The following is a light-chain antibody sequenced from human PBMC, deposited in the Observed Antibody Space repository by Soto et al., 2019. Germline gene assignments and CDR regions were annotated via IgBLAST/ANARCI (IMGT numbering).Light chain of an antibody. CDR2: DAS. V-gene: IGKV3-11*01. CDR1: ECVSNNY. Sequence: EIVFTQSPGTLSLSHGERATLSCRSGECVSNNYLAWYQQKPGQAPRLLIYDASNRATGIPARFSGSGSGTDFTLTISSLEPEDFAVYYCQQRSNWPPVWTFGQGTKVDIK. CDR3: QQRSNWPPVWT. J-gene: IGKJ1*01.